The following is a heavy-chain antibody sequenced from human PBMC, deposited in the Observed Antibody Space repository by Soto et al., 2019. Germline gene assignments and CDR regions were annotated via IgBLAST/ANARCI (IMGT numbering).Heavy chain of an antibody. D-gene: IGHD3-10*01. V-gene: IGHV4-34*01. CDR3: ARGIMVRGVIPYYFDY. J-gene: IGHJ4*02. CDR2: INHSGST. Sequence: QVQLQQWGAGLLKPSETLSLTCAVYGGSFSGYYWSWIRQPPGKGLEWIGEINHSGSTNYSPSLKSRVTISVDTSKNQFSLKLSSVTAADTAVYYCARGIMVRGVIPYYFDYWGQGTLVTVSS. CDR1: GGSFSGYY.